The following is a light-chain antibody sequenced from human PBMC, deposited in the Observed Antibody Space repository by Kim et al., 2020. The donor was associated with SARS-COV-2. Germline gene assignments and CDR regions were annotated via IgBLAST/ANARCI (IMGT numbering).Light chain of an antibody. V-gene: IGKV3-15*01. CDR2: GAS. J-gene: IGKJ2*01. Sequence: SVSPGERAPLPCRASQSVNSNVAWYQQKSGRAPRLLIYGASTRATGITARFSGSGSGTEFTLTISSLQSEDFAVYYCQQYNNWPYTFGQGTKLEI. CDR1: QSVNSN. CDR3: QQYNNWPYT.